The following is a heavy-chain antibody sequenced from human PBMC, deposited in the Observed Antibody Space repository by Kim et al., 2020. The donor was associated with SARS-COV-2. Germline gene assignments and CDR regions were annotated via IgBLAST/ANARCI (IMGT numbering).Heavy chain of an antibody. J-gene: IGHJ5*02. CDR2: T. V-gene: IGHV5-10-1*01. D-gene: IGHD2-15*01. CDR3: AAVGNINWFDP. Sequence: TNYSPSFQGHVTISADKSISTAYLQWSSLKASDTAMYYCAAVGNINWFDPWGQGTLVTVSS.